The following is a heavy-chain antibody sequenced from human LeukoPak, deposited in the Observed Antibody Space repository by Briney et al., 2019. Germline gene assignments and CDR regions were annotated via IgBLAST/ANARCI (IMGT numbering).Heavy chain of an antibody. D-gene: IGHD4-17*01. CDR3: AKGRLATVTTWDYFDY. Sequence: GGSLRLSCAASGFTFDDYGMSWVRQAPGKGLEWVSGINWNGGSTGYADSVKGRFTISRDNAKNSLYLQMNSLRAEDTAVYYCAKGRLATVTTWDYFDYWGQGTLVTVSS. CDR1: GFTFDDYG. J-gene: IGHJ4*02. CDR2: INWNGGST. V-gene: IGHV3-20*04.